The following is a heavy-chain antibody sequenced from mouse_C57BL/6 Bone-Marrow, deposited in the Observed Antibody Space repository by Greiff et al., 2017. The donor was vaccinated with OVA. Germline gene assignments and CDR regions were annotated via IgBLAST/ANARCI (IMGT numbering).Heavy chain of an antibody. V-gene: IGHV1-47*01. CDR1: GYTFTTYP. CDR3: ARPGDYDGDWFAY. D-gene: IGHD2-4*01. CDR2: FHPYNDDT. Sequence: VQLQQSGAELVKPGASVKMSCKASGYTFTTYPIEWLKQNHGKSLEWIGNFHPYNDDTKYNEKFKGKATLTVEKSSSTVYLELSRLTSDDSAVYYCARPGDYDGDWFAYWGQGTLVTVSA. J-gene: IGHJ3*01.